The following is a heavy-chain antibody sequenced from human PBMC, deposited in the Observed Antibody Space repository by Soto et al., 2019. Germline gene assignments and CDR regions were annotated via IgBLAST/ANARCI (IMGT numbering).Heavy chain of an antibody. Sequence: QVQLQQWGAGLLKPSETLSLTCAVYGGSFRNYYWSWIRQPPGKGLEWIGEINHSGSTNHNPSLKSRVTISVDTSKKQFSLRLSSVTAADTAVYYCARGNYYASGDYYKVPIDYWDQGTLVTVSS. CDR2: INHSGST. J-gene: IGHJ4*02. CDR3: ARGNYYASGDYYKVPIDY. D-gene: IGHD3-10*01. CDR1: GGSFRNYY. V-gene: IGHV4-34*01.